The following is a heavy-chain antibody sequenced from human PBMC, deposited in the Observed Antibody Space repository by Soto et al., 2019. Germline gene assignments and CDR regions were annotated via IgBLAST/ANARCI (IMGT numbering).Heavy chain of an antibody. Sequence: SETLSLTCTVSGGSISSGGYYWSWIRQHPGKGLEWIGYIYYSGSTYYNPSLKSRVTISVDTSKNQFSLKLSSVTAADTAVYYCARGVVVPAAFDWFDPWGQGTLVTVSS. V-gene: IGHV4-31*03. D-gene: IGHD2-2*01. CDR1: GGSISSGGYY. J-gene: IGHJ5*02. CDR2: IYYSGST. CDR3: ARGVVVPAAFDWFDP.